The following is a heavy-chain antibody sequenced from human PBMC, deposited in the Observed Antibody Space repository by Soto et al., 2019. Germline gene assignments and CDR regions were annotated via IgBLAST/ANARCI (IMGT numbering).Heavy chain of an antibody. Sequence: QVQLRESGPGLVKTSGTLSLTCAVSGGSISTINWWSWVRQPPGKGLQWIGEIYHSGSTNYNPSRKSRVTISVDKDKNQFSLELSSVTAAETAVYYCARDLASCSSTICRRFDYWGQGAVVTVSS. V-gene: IGHV4-4*02. CDR2: IYHSGST. CDR3: ARDLASCSSTICRRFDY. D-gene: IGHD2-2*01. CDR1: GGSISTINW. J-gene: IGHJ4*02.